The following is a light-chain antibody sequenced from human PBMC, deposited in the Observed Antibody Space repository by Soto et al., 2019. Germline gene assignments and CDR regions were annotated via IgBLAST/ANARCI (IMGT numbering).Light chain of an antibody. Sequence: EVVWTQSPATLSVSPGERATLSCRASQNVGNNLVWYQHKPGQAPRLLIFGASTRATGIPDRFSGSGSGTDFTLKISRVEAEDVGVYYCMQGTYLRTFGQGTKVDI. CDR3: MQGTYLRT. J-gene: IGKJ1*01. V-gene: IGKV3-15*01. CDR1: QNVGNN. CDR2: GAS.